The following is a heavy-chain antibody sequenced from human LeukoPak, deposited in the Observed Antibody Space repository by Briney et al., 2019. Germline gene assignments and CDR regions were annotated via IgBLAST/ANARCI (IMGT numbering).Heavy chain of an antibody. D-gene: IGHD3-3*01. J-gene: IGHJ4*02. V-gene: IGHV3-48*04. Sequence: GGSLRLSCAASGFTFSSYSMNWVRQAPGKGLEWVSYISSSSSTIYYADSVKGRFTISRDNAKNSLYLQMNSLRAEDTAVYYCARNRNTGIWSGYYSDYWGQGTLVTVSS. CDR3: ARNRNTGIWSGYYSDY. CDR2: ISSSSSTI. CDR1: GFTFSSYS.